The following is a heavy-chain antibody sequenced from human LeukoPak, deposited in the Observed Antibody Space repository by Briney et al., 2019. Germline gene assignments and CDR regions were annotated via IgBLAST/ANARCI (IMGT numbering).Heavy chain of an antibody. D-gene: IGHD6-19*01. CDR3: ARGWGSAWYYFDY. CDR1: GGSINNYY. Sequence: SETLSLTCTVSGGSINNYYWSWIRQPAGKGLEWIGRIYTSGSTNYNPSLKSRVTMSVDTSKNQFSLNLSSVTAADTAVYYCARGWGSAWYYFDYWGRGTLVTVSS. V-gene: IGHV4-4*07. J-gene: IGHJ4*02. CDR2: IYTSGST.